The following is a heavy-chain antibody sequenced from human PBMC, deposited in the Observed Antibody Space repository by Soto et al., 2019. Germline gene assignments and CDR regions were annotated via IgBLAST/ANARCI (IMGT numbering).Heavy chain of an antibody. CDR3: ASVITVETGSY. Sequence: QVQLVQSGAEVQKPGASVKVSCKASGYTFTSYGISWVRQAPGRRLEWMGWISAYIGNTNYALKLQGRVAVTTDTVTGTAYMELRSLRADDTAVYYCASVITVETGSYWGQGTPVTVSS. V-gene: IGHV1-18*01. CDR2: ISAYIGNT. D-gene: IGHD5-18*01. CDR1: GYTFTSYG. J-gene: IGHJ4*02.